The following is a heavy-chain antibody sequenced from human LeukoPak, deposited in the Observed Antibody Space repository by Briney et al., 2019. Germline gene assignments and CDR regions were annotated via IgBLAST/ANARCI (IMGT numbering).Heavy chain of an antibody. J-gene: IGHJ6*02. CDR2: IRQDGSTK. D-gene: IGHD3-16*01. Sequence: PGGSLRLSCAASGFPFNSYWMTWVRQAPGKGLEWVANIRQDGSTKYYVDSVKGRFTISRDNAKNSLYLQMSNLRAEDTAVYFCARGGGLDVWGQGATVTVSS. CDR1: GFPFNSYW. CDR3: ARGGGLDV. V-gene: IGHV3-7*03.